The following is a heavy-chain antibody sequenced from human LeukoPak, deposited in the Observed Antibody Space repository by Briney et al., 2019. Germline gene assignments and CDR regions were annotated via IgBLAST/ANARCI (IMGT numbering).Heavy chain of an antibody. D-gene: IGHD3-9*01. CDR3: ARAFYDILTGYAYDAFDT. Sequence: GGSLRLSCAASGFTVSSNFMNWVRQAPGKGLEWVSVIYTGGGSEYAVSVKGRFTVSRENSKNTPFLQMNSLRAEDAAVYYGARAFYDILTGYAYDAFDTWGQGTMVTVSS. CDR2: IYTGGGS. CDR1: GFTVSSNF. V-gene: IGHV3-66*02. J-gene: IGHJ3*02.